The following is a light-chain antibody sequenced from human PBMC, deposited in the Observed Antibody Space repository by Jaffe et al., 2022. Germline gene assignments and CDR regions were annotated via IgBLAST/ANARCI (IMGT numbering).Light chain of an antibody. CDR2: WAS. V-gene: IGKV4-1*01. Sequence: DIVMTQSPDSLAVSLGERATINCKSSQSVLKSSNNKNSLAWYQHKPGQPPKLLIYWASTRESGVPDRFSGSGSGTDFTLTISSLQAEDVALYYCHQYYTTPWTFGQGTKVEIK. CDR1: QSVLKSSNNKNS. J-gene: IGKJ1*01. CDR3: HQYYTTPWT.